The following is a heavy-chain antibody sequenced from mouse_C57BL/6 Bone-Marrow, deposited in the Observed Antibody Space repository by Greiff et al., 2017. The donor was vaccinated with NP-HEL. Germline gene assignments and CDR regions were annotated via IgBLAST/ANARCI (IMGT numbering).Heavy chain of an antibody. V-gene: IGHV1-66*01. CDR2: IYPGSGNT. J-gene: IGHJ1*03. CDR1: GYSFTSYY. D-gene: IGHD1-1*01. CDR3: AREEGHYYGSSWYFDV. Sequence: VQLQQSGPELVKPGASVKISCKASGYSFTSYYIHWVKQRPGQGLEWIGWIYPGSGNTKYNEKFKGKATLTADTSSSTAYMQLSSLTSEDSAVYYCAREEGHYYGSSWYFDVWGTGTTVTVSS.